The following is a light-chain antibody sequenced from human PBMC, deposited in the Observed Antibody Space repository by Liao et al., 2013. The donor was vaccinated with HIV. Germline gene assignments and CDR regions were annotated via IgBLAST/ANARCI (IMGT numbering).Light chain of an antibody. Sequence: SYELTQPPSVSVSPGQTASITCSGDKLGDKYACWYQQKPGQSPVLVIYQDTKRPSGISERFSGSSSGNTATLTISGTQAMDEADYYCQAWDSSVVFGGGTKLTVL. V-gene: IGLV3-1*01. CDR2: QDT. CDR1: KLGDKY. J-gene: IGLJ2*01. CDR3: QAWDSSVV.